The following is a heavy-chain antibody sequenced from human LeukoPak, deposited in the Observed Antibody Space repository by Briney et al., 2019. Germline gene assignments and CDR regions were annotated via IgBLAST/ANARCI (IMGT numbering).Heavy chain of an antibody. CDR3: AKSLYGGCDY. J-gene: IGHJ4*02. V-gene: IGHV3-23*01. CDR2: ISGSGGST. CDR1: GFTFSSYA. D-gene: IGHD3-16*02. Sequence: GGSLRLSCAASGFTFSSYAMSWVRQAPGKGLEWVSAISGSGGSTYYADSAKGRFTISRDNSKNTVYLQMNSLRVEDTAVYYCAKSLYGGCDYWGQGTVVTVSS.